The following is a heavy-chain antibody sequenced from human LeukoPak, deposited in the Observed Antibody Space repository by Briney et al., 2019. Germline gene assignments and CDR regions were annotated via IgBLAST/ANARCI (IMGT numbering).Heavy chain of an antibody. J-gene: IGHJ4*02. CDR3: ARDGSIAAAGTIDY. V-gene: IGHV3-33*01. Sequence: GRSLRLSCAASGFTFSSYGMHWVRQAPGKGLEWVAVIWYDGSNKYYADSVKGRFTISRDNSKNTLYLQMNSLRAEDTAVYYCARDGSIAAAGTIDYWGQGTLVTVSS. CDR1: GFTFSSYG. D-gene: IGHD6-13*01. CDR2: IWYDGSNK.